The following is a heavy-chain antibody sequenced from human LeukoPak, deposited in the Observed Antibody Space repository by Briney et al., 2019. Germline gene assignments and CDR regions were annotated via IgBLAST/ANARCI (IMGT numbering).Heavy chain of an antibody. CDR1: VFTFSSYA. D-gene: IGHD3-3*01. J-gene: IGHJ4*02. CDR2: ISGSGGST. CDR3: HGVAGDYFDY. V-gene: IGHV3-23*01. Sequence: GGSLRLSCAASVFTFSSYAMSWVRQAPGKGLEWVSSISGSGGSTYYADSVKGRFTISRDNTKNTLYLQMNSLRAEDTAVYYCHGVAGDYFDYWGQGTLVTVSS.